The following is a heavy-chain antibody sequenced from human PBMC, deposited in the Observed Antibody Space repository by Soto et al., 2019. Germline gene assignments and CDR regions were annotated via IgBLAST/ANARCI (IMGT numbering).Heavy chain of an antibody. CDR3: AGGDSSGYYAPGGLDAFDI. D-gene: IGHD3-22*01. J-gene: IGHJ3*02. CDR2: IIPIFGTA. V-gene: IGHV1-69*06. CDR1: GGTFSSHA. Sequence: GASVKVSCKASGGTFSSHAISCVRQAPGQGLEWMGGIIPIFGTANYAQKFQGRVTITADKSTSTAYMELSSLRSEDTAVYYCAGGDSSGYYAPGGLDAFDIWGQGTMVTVSS.